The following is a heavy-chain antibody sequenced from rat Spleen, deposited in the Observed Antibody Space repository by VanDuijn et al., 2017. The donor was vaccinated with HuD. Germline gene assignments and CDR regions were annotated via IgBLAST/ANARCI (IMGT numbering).Heavy chain of an antibody. V-gene: IGHV5-25*01. CDR1: GFTFNNYD. CDR3: ARQDTSGYSNWFTY. Sequence: EVQLVESGGDLVQPGRSLKLSCAASGFTFNNYDMAWLRQAPTKGLEWVASISPSGGNTYYRDSVKGRFTVSRDNAKSSLYLQMDSLRSEDTATYYCARQDTSGYSNWFTYWGQGTLVTVSS. CDR2: ISPSGGNT. D-gene: IGHD4-3*01. J-gene: IGHJ3*01.